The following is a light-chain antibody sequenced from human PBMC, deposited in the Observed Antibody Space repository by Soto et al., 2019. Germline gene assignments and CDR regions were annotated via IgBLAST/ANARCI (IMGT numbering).Light chain of an antibody. J-gene: IGKJ1*01. CDR2: KAS. CDR3: QQYNNYWT. V-gene: IGKV1-5*03. CDR1: QRLSSW. Sequence: DIQMTQSPSTLSASVGDRVTITCRASQRLSSWLAWYQQKPGKAPKLLIYKASSLERGVPSRFSGSGYGTEFTLTISSLQPDDFATYYCQQYNNYWTFGQGTKVDIK.